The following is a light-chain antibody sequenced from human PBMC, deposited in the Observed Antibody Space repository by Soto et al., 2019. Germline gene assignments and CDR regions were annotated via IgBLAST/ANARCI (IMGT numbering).Light chain of an antibody. CDR2: SNT. Sequence: QSVLTQPPSASGTPGQTIAISCSGGSSNIGSHTVNWYQQLPGTAPKLLIYSNTNRPSGVPDRFSGSKSGTSASLAITGLQAEDEADYYCQSYDSSLSGIYVFGTGTKVTVL. J-gene: IGLJ1*01. CDR3: QSYDSSLSGIYV. V-gene: IGLV1-44*01. CDR1: SSNIGSHT.